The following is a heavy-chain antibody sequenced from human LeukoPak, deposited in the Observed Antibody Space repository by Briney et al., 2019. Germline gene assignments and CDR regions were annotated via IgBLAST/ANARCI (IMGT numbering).Heavy chain of an antibody. CDR1: GFTFSSYS. D-gene: IGHD3-22*01. Sequence: VGCLRLSCAASGFTFSSYSMNWVRQAPGKGLEWVSSISSSSSYIYYADSVKGRFTISRDNAKNSLYLQMNSLRAEDTAVYYYARDMGTEYYYDSSGYYPNYFDYWGQGTLVTVSS. CDR3: ARDMGTEYYYDSSGYYPNYFDY. V-gene: IGHV3-21*01. J-gene: IGHJ4*02. CDR2: ISSSSSYI.